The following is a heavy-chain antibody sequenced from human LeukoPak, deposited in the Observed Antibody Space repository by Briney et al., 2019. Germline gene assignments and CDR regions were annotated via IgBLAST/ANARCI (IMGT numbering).Heavy chain of an antibody. CDR1: GFTFDDYA. V-gene: IGHV3-9*01. D-gene: IGHD4-17*01. CDR2: ISWNSGSI. J-gene: IGHJ4*02. Sequence: GGSLRLSCAASGFTFDDYAMHWVRQAPGEGLGWVSGISWNSGSIGYADSVGGRFTISRDNANNSLYLQMNSLRAEDTALYYCAKDMAKWDYVHYFDYWGQGTLVTVSS. CDR3: AKDMAKWDYVHYFDY.